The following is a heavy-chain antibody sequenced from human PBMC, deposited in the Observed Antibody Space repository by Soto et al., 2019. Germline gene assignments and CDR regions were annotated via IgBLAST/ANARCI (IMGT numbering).Heavy chain of an antibody. J-gene: IGHJ4*02. CDR2: IYYSGST. D-gene: IGHD3-3*01. CDR3: VRGIGGYFHY. Sequence: TLSLTCTGSGGSISSSSYYWGWIRQPPGKGLEWIGSIYYSGSTYYNPSLKSRVTISVDTSKNQFSLKLSSVTAADSAVYYCVRGIGGYFHYWGQGSLVTVS. CDR1: GGSISSSSYY. V-gene: IGHV4-39*07.